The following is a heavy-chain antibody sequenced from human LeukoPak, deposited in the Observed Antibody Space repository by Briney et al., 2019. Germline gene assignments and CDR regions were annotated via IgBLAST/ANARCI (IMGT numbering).Heavy chain of an antibody. V-gene: IGHV3-23*01. CDR2: ISGSGGST. CDR3: AGELGPPDCLDY. Sequence: GGSLRLSCAASGFTFSSYAMSWVRQAPGKGLEWVSAISGSGGSTSYAQKFQGRVTMTRDTSTSTVYMELSSLRSDDTAVYYCAGELGPPDCLDYWGQGTLVTVSS. CDR1: GFTFSSYA. D-gene: IGHD2-21*02. J-gene: IGHJ4*02.